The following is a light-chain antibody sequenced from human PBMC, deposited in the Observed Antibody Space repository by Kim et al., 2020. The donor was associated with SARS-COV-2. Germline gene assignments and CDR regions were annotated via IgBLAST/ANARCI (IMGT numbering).Light chain of an antibody. V-gene: IGKV1-27*01. CDR1: QDINY. Sequence: DIQMTQSPSSLSASVGDRVTITCRASQDINYLAWYQQKPGKVPKLLIYAASTLHSGVPSRFSGSGSGTDFTLTISSLQPEDVATYYCQKYDSAPLTFGGGTKVDIK. CDR2: AAS. J-gene: IGKJ4*01. CDR3: QKYDSAPLT.